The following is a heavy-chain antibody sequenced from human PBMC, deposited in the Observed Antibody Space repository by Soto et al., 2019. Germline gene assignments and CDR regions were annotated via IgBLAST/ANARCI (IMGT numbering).Heavy chain of an antibody. V-gene: IGHV1-69*13. D-gene: IGHD6-13*01. CDR1: GGTFSSYA. Sequence: ASVKVSCKASGGTFSSYAISWVRQAPGQGLEWMGGIIPIFGTANYAQKFQGRVTITADESTSTAYMELSSLRSEDTAVYYCARPPVYSSSSDAFDIWGQGTMVTVSS. CDR2: IIPIFGTA. CDR3: ARPPVYSSSSDAFDI. J-gene: IGHJ3*02.